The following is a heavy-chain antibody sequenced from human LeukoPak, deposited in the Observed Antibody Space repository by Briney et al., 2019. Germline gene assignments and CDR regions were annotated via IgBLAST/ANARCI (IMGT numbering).Heavy chain of an antibody. J-gene: IGHJ4*02. D-gene: IGHD1-26*01. V-gene: IGHV3-48*03. CDR1: GFTFSSYE. CDR2: ITSSGGTI. CDR3: ARENLGAGDS. Sequence: GGSLRLSCAASGFTFSSYEMIWVRQAPGKGLEWVSYITSSGGTIYNADSVKGRFSVSRDNTKNSLYLQMHGLRAEDTAVYSCARENLGAGDSWGQGTLVTVSS.